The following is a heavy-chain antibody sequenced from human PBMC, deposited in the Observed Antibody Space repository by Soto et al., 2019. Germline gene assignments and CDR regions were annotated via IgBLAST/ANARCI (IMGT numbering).Heavy chain of an antibody. CDR1: GSSFSNYN. V-gene: IGHV3-48*02. D-gene: IGHD3-3*01. CDR3: ARDFGHGYYLDY. CDR2: ITDSSDTV. J-gene: IGHJ4*02. Sequence: EVQLVESGGGLVQPGGSLRLSCVASGSSFSNYNMNWVRQAPGKGLEWVSYITDSSDTVHYADSVRGRFTISRDNAESSLYLQMNSLRDEDTAVYFCARDFGHGYYLDYWGRGTLVTVSS.